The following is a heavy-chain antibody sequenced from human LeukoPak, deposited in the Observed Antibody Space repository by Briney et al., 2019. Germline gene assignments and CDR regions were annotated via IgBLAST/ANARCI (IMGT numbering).Heavy chain of an antibody. CDR3: ARDWRGYGSGSFAGNY. CDR1: GFTVSHNY. J-gene: IGHJ4*02. Sequence: GGSLRLSCAASGFTVSHNYMSWVRQAPGKGLEWVSVIYSDGSTYYADSVRGRFTVSRDNSKNTLYLQMNSLRAEDTAVYYCARDWRGYGSGSFAGNYWGQGTLVTVSS. D-gene: IGHD3-10*01. CDR2: IYSDGST. V-gene: IGHV3-66*01.